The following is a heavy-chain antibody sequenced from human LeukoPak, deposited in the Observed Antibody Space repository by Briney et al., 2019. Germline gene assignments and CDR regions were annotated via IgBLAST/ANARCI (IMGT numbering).Heavy chain of an antibody. CDR2: IYYSGST. Sequence: SETLSLTCTVSGGSISSYYWSWIRQPPGKGLEWIGYIYYSGSTNYNPSLKSRVTISVDTSKNQFSLKMSSVTAADTAVYYCARGPDSSSWYGNLMKGLSDYWGQGTLVTVSS. D-gene: IGHD6-13*01. CDR1: GGSISSYY. CDR3: ARGPDSSSWYGNLMKGLSDY. V-gene: IGHV4-59*08. J-gene: IGHJ4*02.